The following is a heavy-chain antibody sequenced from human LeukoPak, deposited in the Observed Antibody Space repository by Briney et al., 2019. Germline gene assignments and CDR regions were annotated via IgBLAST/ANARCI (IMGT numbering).Heavy chain of an antibody. CDR1: GFTFSDYY. D-gene: IGHD4/OR15-4a*01. Sequence: GGSLRLSCAASGFTFSDYYMSWIRQAPGKGLEWVSYISSSGSTIYYADSVKGRFTISRDNAKNSLYLQMNSLRAEDTAVYYCARDSAANYGDAFDIWGQGTMVTVSS. CDR2: ISSSGSTI. J-gene: IGHJ3*02. V-gene: IGHV3-11*04. CDR3: ARDSAANYGDAFDI.